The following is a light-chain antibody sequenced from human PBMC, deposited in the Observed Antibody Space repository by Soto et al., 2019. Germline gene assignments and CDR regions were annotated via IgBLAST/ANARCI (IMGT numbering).Light chain of an antibody. CDR1: QSMGSW. V-gene: IGKV1-5*01. Sequence: DSQMTQSPSTLSASVGERVTITGRGSQSMGSWLAWYQQKPGKAPKFLIYDASNLESGVPSRFSGSGSGKEFTLTISSLQLDDFAIYYCQKYRSNSLWTLGQGTRV. CDR3: QKYRSNSLWT. J-gene: IGKJ1*01. CDR2: DAS.